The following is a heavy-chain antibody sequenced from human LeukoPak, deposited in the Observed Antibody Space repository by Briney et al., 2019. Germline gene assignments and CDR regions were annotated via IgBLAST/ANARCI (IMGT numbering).Heavy chain of an antibody. Sequence: PSETLSLTCTVSGGSISSSSYYWGWIRQPPGKGLEWIGEIYHSGSTNYNPSLKSRVTISVDKSKNQFSLKLSSVTAADTAVYYCARVATDYPGAFDIWGQGTMVTVSS. CDR2: IYHSGST. CDR1: GGSISSSSYY. CDR3: ARVATDYPGAFDI. V-gene: IGHV4-39*07. D-gene: IGHD3-10*01. J-gene: IGHJ3*02.